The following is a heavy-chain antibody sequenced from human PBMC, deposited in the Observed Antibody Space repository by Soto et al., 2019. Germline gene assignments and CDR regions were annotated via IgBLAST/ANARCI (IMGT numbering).Heavy chain of an antibody. V-gene: IGHV3-23*01. J-gene: IGHJ3*02. CDR3: AILPVDPRKVAGNNAFDI. Sequence: GGSLRLSCAASGFTFSSYAMSWVRQAPGKGLEWVSAISGSGGSTYYADSVKGRFTISRDNSKNTLYLQMNSLRAEDTAVYYCAILPVDPRKVAGNNAFDIWGQGTMVTVSS. CDR1: GFTFSSYA. CDR2: ISGSGGST. D-gene: IGHD6-19*01.